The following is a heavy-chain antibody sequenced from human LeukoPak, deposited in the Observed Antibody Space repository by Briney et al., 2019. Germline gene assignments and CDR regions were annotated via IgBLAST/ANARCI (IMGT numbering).Heavy chain of an antibody. V-gene: IGHV4-34*01. Sequence: SETLSLTCAVYGGSFSGYYWSWIRQPPGKGLEWIGEINHSGCTNYNPSLKSRVTISVDTSKNQFSLKLSSVTAADTAVYYCARVFGWGATFDYWGQGTLVTVSS. D-gene: IGHD1-26*01. CDR3: ARVFGWGATFDY. CDR1: GGSFSGYY. J-gene: IGHJ4*02. CDR2: INHSGCT.